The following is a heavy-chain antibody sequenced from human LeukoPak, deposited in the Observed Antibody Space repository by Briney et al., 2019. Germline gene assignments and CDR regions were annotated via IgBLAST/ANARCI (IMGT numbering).Heavy chain of an antibody. V-gene: IGHV3-30-3*01. CDR1: GFTFSSYA. CDR3: AREHSYGFDY. Sequence: GGSLRLSCAASGFTFSSYAMHWVRQAPGKGLEWVAVISYDGSNKYYADSVKGRFTISRDNAKNSLYLQMNSLRAEDTAVYYCAREHSYGFDYWGQGALVTVSS. CDR2: ISYDGSNK. D-gene: IGHD5-18*01. J-gene: IGHJ4*02.